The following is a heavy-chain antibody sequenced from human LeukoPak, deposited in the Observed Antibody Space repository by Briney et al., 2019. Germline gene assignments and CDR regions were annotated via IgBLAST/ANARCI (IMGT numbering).Heavy chain of an antibody. V-gene: IGHV4-59*02. J-gene: IGHJ4*02. CDR3: ARDPGGRRGWFDY. Sequence: SETLSLTCTVSGASVSSYYWTWIRQPPGKGLEWIGYIHYSGSTRYNPSLQSRVTISLDTSRTQFSLRLNSVSAADTAVYYCARDPGGRRGWFDYWGQGDLVTVSS. CDR2: IHYSGST. D-gene: IGHD6-19*01. CDR1: GASVSSYY.